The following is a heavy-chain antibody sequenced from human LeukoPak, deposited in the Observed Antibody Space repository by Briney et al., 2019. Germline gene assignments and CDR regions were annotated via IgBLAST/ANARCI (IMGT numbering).Heavy chain of an antibody. D-gene: IGHD2/OR15-2a*01. V-gene: IGHV3-74*03. J-gene: IGHJ6*02. CDR1: GFTFSNYW. CDR2: INSDGSIT. Sequence: GGSLRLSCAASGFTFSNYWMLWVRQAPGRGLVWVSRINSDGSITTYADSVKGRFTISRDNANNTLYLQLNSLRDEDTAVYYCAKYVSAKGPPYALDVWGQGTTVTVSS. CDR3: AKYVSAKGPPYALDV.